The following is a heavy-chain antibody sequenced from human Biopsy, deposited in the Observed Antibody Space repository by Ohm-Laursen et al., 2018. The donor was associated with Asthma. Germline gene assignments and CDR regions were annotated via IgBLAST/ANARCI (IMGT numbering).Heavy chain of an antibody. CDR1: GFSFNSYG. Sequence: SLRLSCAASGFSFNSYGMHWVRQAPGRGLEWVANIKHDGSENNHVDSLKGRFTISRDNAKNSLYLQMNSLRAEDTAAYYCARTFHFWSPYHAEHYQLWGQGTLVTVSS. J-gene: IGHJ1*01. V-gene: IGHV3-7*01. CDR3: ARTFHFWSPYHAEHYQL. CDR2: IKHDGSEN. D-gene: IGHD3-3*02.